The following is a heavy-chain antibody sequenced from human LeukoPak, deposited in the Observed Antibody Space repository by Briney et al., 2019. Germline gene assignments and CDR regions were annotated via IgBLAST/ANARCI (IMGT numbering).Heavy chain of an antibody. Sequence: ASVKVSCKAFGYTFTSNYMHWVRQAPGQGPEWMGVISPSGGSTTYAQKFQGRVTLTRDMSTSTDYLELSSLRSEDTAVYYCARDPSRPSTVVTPEGAFDIWGQGTMVTVSS. J-gene: IGHJ3*02. V-gene: IGHV1-46*01. CDR1: GYTFTSNY. CDR2: ISPSGGST. CDR3: ARDPSRPSTVVTPEGAFDI. D-gene: IGHD4-23*01.